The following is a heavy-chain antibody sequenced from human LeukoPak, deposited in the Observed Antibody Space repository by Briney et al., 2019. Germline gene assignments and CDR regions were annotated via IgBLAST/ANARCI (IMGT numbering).Heavy chain of an antibody. Sequence: SQTLSLTCAISGGSYSHNSAAWHWIRQSPSRGLEWLGRTYYRSKWSSDYVVSVKSRITINPDTSKNQFSLQLNSLSAEDTAVYYCARDSYSSGWYRFDYWGQGTLVTVSS. CDR2: TYYRSKWSS. D-gene: IGHD6-19*01. CDR3: ARDSYSSGWYRFDY. J-gene: IGHJ4*02. V-gene: IGHV6-1*01. CDR1: GGSYSHNSAA.